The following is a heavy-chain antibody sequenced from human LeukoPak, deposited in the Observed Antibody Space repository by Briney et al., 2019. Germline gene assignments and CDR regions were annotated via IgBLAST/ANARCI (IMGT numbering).Heavy chain of an antibody. CDR1: GGSISSYY. Sequence: PSETLSLTCTVSGGSISSYYWSWIRQPAGKGLEWIGRIYTSGSTNYNPSLKSRVTISVDTSKNQFSLKLSSVTAADTAVYYCARGPTYYDSPYGMDVWGQGTTVTVSS. CDR3: ARGPTYYDSPYGMDV. D-gene: IGHD3-3*01. V-gene: IGHV4-4*07. CDR2: IYTSGST. J-gene: IGHJ6*02.